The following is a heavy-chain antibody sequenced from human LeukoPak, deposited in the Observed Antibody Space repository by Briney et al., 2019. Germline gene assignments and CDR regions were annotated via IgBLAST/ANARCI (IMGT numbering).Heavy chain of an antibody. CDR2: ISWNSGSI. J-gene: IGHJ3*02. Sequence: GRSLRLSCAASGFTFDDYAMHWVRQAPGKGLEWVSGISWNSGSIGYADSVKGRLTISRDNAKNSLYLQMNSLRAEDTALYYCAKGGGPDIVVVPAAIGFAFDIWGQGTMVTVSS. V-gene: IGHV3-9*01. CDR3: AKGGGPDIVVVPAAIGFAFDI. D-gene: IGHD2-2*02. CDR1: GFTFDDYA.